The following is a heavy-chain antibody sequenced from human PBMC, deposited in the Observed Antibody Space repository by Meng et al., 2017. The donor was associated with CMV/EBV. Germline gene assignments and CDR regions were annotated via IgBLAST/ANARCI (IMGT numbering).Heavy chain of an antibody. D-gene: IGHD2-2*01. CDR3: ARGGGYCSSTSCYQRRYWYFDL. V-gene: IGHV4-34*01. CDR2: NNHSGST. J-gene: IGHJ2*01. Sequence: GYYWGGVGHAPGKGVGGYGKNNHSGSTNYNPSLKSRVTISVDTSRIQFSLKLSSVTAADTAVYYCARGGGYCSSTSCYQRRYWYFDLWGRGTLVTVSS. CDR1: GYY.